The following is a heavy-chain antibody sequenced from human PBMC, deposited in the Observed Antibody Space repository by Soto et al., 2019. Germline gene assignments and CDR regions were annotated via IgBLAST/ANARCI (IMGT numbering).Heavy chain of an antibody. V-gene: IGHV3-43*01. CDR2: ISWDGGST. J-gene: IGHJ4*02. CDR1: GFTFDDYT. Sequence: GGSLRLSCAASGFTFDDYTMHWVRQAPGKGLEWVSLISWDGGSTYYADSVKGRFTISRDNSKNSLYLQMNSLRTEDTALYYCAKVGQRGGNYWGQGTLVTVSS. D-gene: IGHD6-25*01. CDR3: AKVGQRGGNY.